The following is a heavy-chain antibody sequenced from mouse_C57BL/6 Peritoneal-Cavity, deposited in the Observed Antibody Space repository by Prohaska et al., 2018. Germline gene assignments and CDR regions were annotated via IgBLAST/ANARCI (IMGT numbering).Heavy chain of an antibody. D-gene: IGHD4-1*01. CDR3: TKTAYYAMDY. V-gene: IGHV6-3*01. Sequence: EVKLEESGGGLVQPGGSMKLSCVASGFTFSNYWMNWVRQSPVKGLDWVAQIRFKSDNYATHYAESVKGRFTISRDDSKSSVYLQMNNLRAEETGIYYCTKTAYYAMDYWGQVTSVTGAS. CDR2: IRFKSDNYAT. J-gene: IGHJ4*01. CDR1: GFTFSNYW.